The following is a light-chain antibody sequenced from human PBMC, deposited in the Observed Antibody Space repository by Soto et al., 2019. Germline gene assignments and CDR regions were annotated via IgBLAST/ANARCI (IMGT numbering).Light chain of an antibody. J-gene: IGLJ1*01. CDR1: SSAVGGYNY. CDR3: SSYASSTLYV. V-gene: IGLV2-14*01. Sequence: QSALTQPASVSGSPGQSITISCTGTSSAVGGYNYVSWYQQHPVKAPKLMSYDVSNRPSGVANRFSGYKSGNTASLTISGPKADDEDDYYCSSYASSTLYVFGTGTKLTVL. CDR2: DVS.